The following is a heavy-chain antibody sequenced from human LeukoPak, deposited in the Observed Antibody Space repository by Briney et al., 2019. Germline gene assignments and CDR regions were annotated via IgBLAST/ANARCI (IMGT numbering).Heavy chain of an antibody. CDR2: IYYSGST. V-gene: IGHV4-39*07. CDR1: GGSISSSSYY. CDR3: ARGRSVPYSSSWYWFDP. D-gene: IGHD6-13*01. Sequence: NPSETLSLTCTVSGGSISSSSYYWGWIRQPPGKGLEWIGSIYYSGSTYYNPSLKSRVTISVDTSKNQFSLKLSSVTAADTAVYYCARGRSVPYSSSWYWFDPWGQGTLVTVSS. J-gene: IGHJ5*02.